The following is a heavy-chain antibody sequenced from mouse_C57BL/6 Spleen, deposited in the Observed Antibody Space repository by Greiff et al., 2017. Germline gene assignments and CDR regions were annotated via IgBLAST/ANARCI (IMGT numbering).Heavy chain of an antibody. V-gene: IGHV1-53*01. J-gene: IGHJ2*01. CDR2: INPSNGGT. CDR1: GYTFISYW. CDR3: AMPLYYYGSSHYFDY. Sequence: QVQLQQPGTELVKPGASVKLSCKASGYTFISYWMHWVKQRPGQGLEWIGNINPSNGGTNYNENFKSKATLTVDKSSSTAYMQLSSLTSEDSAVYYCAMPLYYYGSSHYFDYWGQGTTLTVSS. D-gene: IGHD1-1*01.